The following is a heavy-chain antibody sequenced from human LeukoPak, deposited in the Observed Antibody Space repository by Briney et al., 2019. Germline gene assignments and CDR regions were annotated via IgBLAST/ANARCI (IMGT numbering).Heavy chain of an antibody. Sequence: QPGGSLRLSCAVSGFTFSSYAMSWVRQAPGKGLEWVSAISGSGGSTYYPDSVKGRFTISRDNSKNTLYLQMNSLKTEDTAVYYCTTDAPDNFLQLDPLDFDLWGRGTLVTVSS. CDR1: GFTFSSYA. V-gene: IGHV3-23*01. D-gene: IGHD1-1*01. CDR3: TTDAPDNFLQLDPLDFDL. CDR2: ISGSGGST. J-gene: IGHJ2*01.